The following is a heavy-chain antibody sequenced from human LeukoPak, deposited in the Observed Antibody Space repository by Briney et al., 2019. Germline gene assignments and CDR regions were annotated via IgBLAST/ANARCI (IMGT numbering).Heavy chain of an antibody. V-gene: IGHV4-34*01. Sequence: SETLSLTCAVYRGSFSGYYWSWIRQPPGKGLEWIGEINHSGSTNYNPSLKSRVTISVDTSKNQFSLKLSSVTAADTAVYYCARHGVKDYYGSGSYRRWFDPWGQGTLVTVSS. J-gene: IGHJ5*02. D-gene: IGHD3-10*01. CDR3: ARHGVKDYYGSGSYRRWFDP. CDR2: INHSGST. CDR1: RGSFSGYY.